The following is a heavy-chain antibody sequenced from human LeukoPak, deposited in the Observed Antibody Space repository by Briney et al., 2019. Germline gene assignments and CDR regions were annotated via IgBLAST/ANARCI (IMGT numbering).Heavy chain of an antibody. CDR1: GFTFSSYA. Sequence: GGSLRLSCAASGFTFSSYAMHWVRQAPGKGLEWVAFIRYDGSNKYYADSVKGRFTISRDNSKNTLYLQMNSLRAEDTAVYYCAKDQAANWGIDYYYYMDVWGKGTTVTVSS. CDR2: IRYDGSNK. V-gene: IGHV3-30*02. D-gene: IGHD7-27*01. CDR3: AKDQAANWGIDYYYYMDV. J-gene: IGHJ6*03.